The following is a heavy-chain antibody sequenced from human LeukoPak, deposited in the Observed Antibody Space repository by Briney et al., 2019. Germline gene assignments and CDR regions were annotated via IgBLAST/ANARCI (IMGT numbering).Heavy chain of an antibody. J-gene: IGHJ4*02. CDR2: MSHDGSLK. CDR1: GFSLSNFG. V-gene: IGHV3-33*01. Sequence: GGSLRLSWAASGFSLSNFGMHWVRQAPGKGLEWVAVMSHDGSLKSYADSVEGRFTISRDISKNTLYLQMNSQRAEDTAVYYCARDFNYYFDYWGQGTLVTVSS. D-gene: IGHD5-24*01. CDR3: ARDFNYYFDY.